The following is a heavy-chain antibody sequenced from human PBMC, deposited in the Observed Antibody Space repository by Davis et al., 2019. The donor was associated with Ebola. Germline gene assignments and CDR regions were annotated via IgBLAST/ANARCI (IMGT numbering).Heavy chain of an antibody. D-gene: IGHD3-22*01. CDR3: ARGPGDSSGYYYFY. J-gene: IGHJ4*02. CDR2: IIPMFGTA. V-gene: IGHV1-69*13. CDR1: GYTFRDYY. Sequence: AASVKVSCKASGYTFRDYYVHWVRQAPGQGLEWMGGIIPMFGTANYAQKFQGRVTITADESTSTAYMDLSSLRSEDTAVYYCARGPGDSSGYYYFYWGQGTLVTVSS.